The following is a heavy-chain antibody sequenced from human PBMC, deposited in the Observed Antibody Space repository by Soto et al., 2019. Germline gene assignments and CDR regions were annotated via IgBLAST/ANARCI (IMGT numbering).Heavy chain of an antibody. CDR3: APDGLMVVTNLAAD. CDR2: ISNDGSDT. Sequence: QVQLVESGGGVVQPGRSLRLSCAASGFTFSTYGMHWVRQAPGKGLEWVAVISNDGSDTYYADSVKGRFTISRDNSKNTLYVQMNSLSAEDTAVYYCAPDGLMVVTNLAADWGQGTLVTVSS. CDR1: GFTFSTYG. V-gene: IGHV3-30*03. D-gene: IGHD2-21*02. J-gene: IGHJ4*02.